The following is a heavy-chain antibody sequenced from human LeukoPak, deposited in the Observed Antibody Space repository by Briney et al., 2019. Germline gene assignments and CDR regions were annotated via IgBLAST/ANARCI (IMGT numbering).Heavy chain of an antibody. V-gene: IGHV4-34*01. CDR1: GGSINSYY. Sequence: KSSETLSLTCTVSGGSINSYYWTWIRQPPGKGLEWIGEINHSGSTNYNPSLESRVTMSVDTSKNQFSLKLRSVTAADTAVYYCARDSGTTGEVKFDPWGQGILVTVSS. J-gene: IGHJ5*02. CDR3: ARDSGTTGEVKFDP. CDR2: INHSGST. D-gene: IGHD3-10*01.